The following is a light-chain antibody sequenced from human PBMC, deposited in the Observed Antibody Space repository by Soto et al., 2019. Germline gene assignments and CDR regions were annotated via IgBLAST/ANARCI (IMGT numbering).Light chain of an antibody. CDR3: QQSYTAPPWK. J-gene: IGKJ1*01. V-gene: IGKV1-39*01. CDR1: QSIRSY. CDR2: TAT. Sequence: DIQMTQSPSSLSASVGDRVTITCRASQSIRSYLNWYQHKPGKAPKLLIYTATTLQSEVPSRFSGSGSESDFTLTISSLQPDDFATYYCQQSYTAPPWKFGQGTKVAIK.